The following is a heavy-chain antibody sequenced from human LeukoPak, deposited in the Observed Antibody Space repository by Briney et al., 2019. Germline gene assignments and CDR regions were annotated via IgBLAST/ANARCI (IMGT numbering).Heavy chain of an antibody. Sequence: GRSLRLSCAASGFTFDDYAMHWVRQAPGKGLEWVSGISGSGGSTYYADSVKGRFTISRDNSKNTLYLQMNSLRAEDTAVYYCAKGASSTKQRYNWNDDAFDIWGQGTMVTVSS. V-gene: IGHV3-23*01. J-gene: IGHJ3*02. D-gene: IGHD1-20*01. CDR1: GFTFDDYA. CDR2: ISGSGGST. CDR3: AKGASSTKQRYNWNDDAFDI.